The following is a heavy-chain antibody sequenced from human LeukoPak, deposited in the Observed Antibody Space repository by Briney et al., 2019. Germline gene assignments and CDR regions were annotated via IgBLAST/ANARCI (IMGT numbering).Heavy chain of an antibody. J-gene: IGHJ6*02. CDR2: IKQDGSEK. D-gene: IGHD3-3*01. CDR1: GFTFSESW. Sequence: PGGSLRLSCVVSGFTFSESWMSWVRQAPGKGLEWVANIKQDGSEKYYVDSVKGRFTISRDNAKNSLYLQMNSLRAEDTAMYYCARDVFGVVISHPPHYYYYGMDVWGQGTTVTVSS. V-gene: IGHV3-7*03. CDR3: ARDVFGVVISHPPHYYYYGMDV.